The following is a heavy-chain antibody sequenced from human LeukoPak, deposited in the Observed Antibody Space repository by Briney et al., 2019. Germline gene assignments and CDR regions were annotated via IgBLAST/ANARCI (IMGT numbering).Heavy chain of an antibody. CDR2: INPSGGST. D-gene: IGHD3-22*01. V-gene: IGHV1-46*01. Sequence: ASVKVSCKASGYTFTSYYMHWVRQAPGEGLEWMGIINPSGGSTSYAQKFQGRVTMTRDMSTSTVYMELSSLRSEDTAVYYCARVLSMYYYDSSGKEVYYFDYWGQGTLVTVSS. CDR1: GYTFTSYY. J-gene: IGHJ4*02. CDR3: ARVLSMYYYDSSGKEVYYFDY.